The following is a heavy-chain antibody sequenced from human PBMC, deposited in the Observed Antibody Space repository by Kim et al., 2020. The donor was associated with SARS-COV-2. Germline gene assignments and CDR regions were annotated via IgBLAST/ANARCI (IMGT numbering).Heavy chain of an antibody. D-gene: IGHD3-22*01. CDR3: ARDYYDSSGYWYFDL. Sequence: SETLSLTCTVSGGSISSYYWSWIRQPPGKGLEWIGYIYYSGSTNYNPSLKSRVTISVDTSKNQFSLKLSSVTAADTAVCYCARDYYDSSGYWYFDLWGRGTLVTVSS. CDR2: IYYSGST. V-gene: IGHV4-59*13. CDR1: GGSISSYY. J-gene: IGHJ2*01.